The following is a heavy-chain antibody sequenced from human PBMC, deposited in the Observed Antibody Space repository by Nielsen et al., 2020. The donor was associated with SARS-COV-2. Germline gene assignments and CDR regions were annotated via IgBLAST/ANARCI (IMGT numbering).Heavy chain of an antibody. CDR3: ARGGAPRGWYYGMDV. D-gene: IGHD5-12*01. J-gene: IGHJ6*02. CDR1: GFTFSSYA. Sequence: GESLKISCAASGFTFSSYAMSWVRQAPGKGLEWVSSISSSSSYIYYADSVKGRFTISRDNAKNSLYLQMNSLRAEDTAVYYCARGGAPRGWYYGMDVWGQGTTVTVSS. V-gene: IGHV3-21*01. CDR2: ISSSSSYI.